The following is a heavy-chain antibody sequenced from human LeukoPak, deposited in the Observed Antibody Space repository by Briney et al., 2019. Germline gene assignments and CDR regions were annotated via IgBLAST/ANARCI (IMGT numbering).Heavy chain of an antibody. CDR3: AKGPAPRLGEFSYHALVDY. CDR2: ISYDGSNE. CDR1: GFTVSSNY. Sequence: GGSLRLSCAASGFTVSSNYMSWVRQAPGKGLEWVAFISYDGSNENIADSVKGRFIISRDNSKNTLYLQMNSLRAEDTAVYYCAKGPAPRLGEFSYHALVDYWGQGTLVTVSS. D-gene: IGHD3-16*02. J-gene: IGHJ4*02. V-gene: IGHV3-30*18.